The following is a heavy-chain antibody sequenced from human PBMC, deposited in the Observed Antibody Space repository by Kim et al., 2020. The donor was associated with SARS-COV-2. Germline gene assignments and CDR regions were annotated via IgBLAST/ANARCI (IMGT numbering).Heavy chain of an antibody. Sequence: YVQKFKGRVTMTEDTSTDTAYMELSSLRSEDTAVYYCATLSLWHPYWFDPWGQGTLVTVSS. J-gene: IGHJ5*02. V-gene: IGHV1-24*01. CDR3: ATLSLWHPYWFDP.